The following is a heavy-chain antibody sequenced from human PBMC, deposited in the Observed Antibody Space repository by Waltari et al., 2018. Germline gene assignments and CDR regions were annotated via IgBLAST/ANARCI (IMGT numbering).Heavy chain of an antibody. CDR2: IYYSGST. CDR3: AKNLDVGAYFDY. V-gene: IGHV4-39*01. D-gene: IGHD1-26*01. Sequence: QLQLQESGPGLVKPSETLSLTCTVSGGSISSSSYYWGWIRQPPGKGLEWIGSIYYSGSTYYNPSLKSRVTISVDTSKNQFSLKLSSVTAADTAVYYCAKNLDVGAYFDYWGQGTLVTVSS. CDR1: GGSISSSSYY. J-gene: IGHJ4*02.